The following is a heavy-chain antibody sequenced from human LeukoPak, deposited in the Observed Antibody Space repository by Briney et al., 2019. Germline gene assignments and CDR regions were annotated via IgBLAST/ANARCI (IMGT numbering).Heavy chain of an antibody. D-gene: IGHD6-19*01. J-gene: IGHJ4*02. CDR2: INHSGST. Sequence: SETLSLTCAVYGGSFSGYYWSWIRQPPGKGLEWIGEINHSGSTNYNPSLKSRVTISVDTSKNQFSLKLSSVTAADTAVYYCARTYSSGWYGPYYFDYWGQGTLVTVSS. V-gene: IGHV4-34*01. CDR1: GGSFSGYY. CDR3: ARTYSSGWYGPYYFDY.